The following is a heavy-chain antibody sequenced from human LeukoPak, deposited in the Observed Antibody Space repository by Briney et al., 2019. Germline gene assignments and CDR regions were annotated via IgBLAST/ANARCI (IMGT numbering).Heavy chain of an antibody. J-gene: IGHJ6*02. CDR2: IYYSGST. CDR3: ARFFLDVVSYYYYGMDV. Sequence: SSETLSPTCTVSGGSISSGDYYWSWIRQPPGKGLEWIGYIYYSGSTYYNPSLKSRVTISVDTSKNQFSPKLSSVTAADTAVYYCARFFLDVVSYYYYGMDVWGQGTTVTVSS. V-gene: IGHV4-30-4*01. CDR1: GGSISSGDYY. D-gene: IGHD2-15*01.